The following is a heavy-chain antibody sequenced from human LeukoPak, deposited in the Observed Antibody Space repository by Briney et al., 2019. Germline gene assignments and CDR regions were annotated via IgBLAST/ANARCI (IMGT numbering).Heavy chain of an antibody. CDR1: GFTFSDSA. CDR2: ISHSGANT. V-gene: IGHV3-21*01. J-gene: IGHJ4*02. Sequence: PGGSLRLSCAASGFTFSDSAMDWVRQAPGKGLEWVSLISHSGANTFYADSVKGRFTISRDNARNSLYLQMNSLRAEDTAVYYCARETELGYWGQGTLVTVSS. D-gene: IGHD6-6*01. CDR3: ARETELGY.